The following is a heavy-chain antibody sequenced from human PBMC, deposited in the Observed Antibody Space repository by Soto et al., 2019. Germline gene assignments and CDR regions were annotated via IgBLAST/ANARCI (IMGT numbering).Heavy chain of an antibody. CDR1: GFTFSSYG. V-gene: IGHV3-30*18. J-gene: IGHJ6*02. D-gene: IGHD6-25*01. CDR2: ISYDGSNK. CDR3: AKDRAATKGSRNYYYYNGMDV. Sequence: QVQLVESGGGVVQPGRSLRLSCAASGFTFSSYGMHWVRQAPGKGLEWVAVISYDGSNKYYADSVKGRFAISRDNSKNTLYLQMNRLRAEDTAVYYCAKDRAATKGSRNYYYYNGMDVWGQGTTVTVSS.